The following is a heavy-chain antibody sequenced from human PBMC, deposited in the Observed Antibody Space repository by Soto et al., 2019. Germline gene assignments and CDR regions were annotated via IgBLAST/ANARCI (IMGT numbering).Heavy chain of an antibody. CDR3: ALQLYCYTTSFDY. V-gene: IGHV4-31*03. CDR1: GGSISSGGYY. CDR2: IYYSGST. D-gene: IGHD5-18*01. Sequence: PSETLSLTCTVSGGSISSGGYYWSWIRQHPGKGLEWIGYIYYSGSTYYNPSLKSRVTISVDTSKNQFSLKLSSVTAADTAVYYWALQLYCYTTSFDYWGKGTLVTVAS. J-gene: IGHJ4*02.